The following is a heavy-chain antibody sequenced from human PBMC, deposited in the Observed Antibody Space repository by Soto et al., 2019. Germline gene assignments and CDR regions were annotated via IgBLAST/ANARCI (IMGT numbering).Heavy chain of an antibody. CDR1: GASISSSPFY. Sequence: SETLSLTCSVSGASISSSPFYWGWIRLPPGKGLEWMGSIHYTGSTFDNPSLKSRVTISVDRSKNQFSLKLSSVTAADTAVYYCARLEDDFWSGYYWVDVWGQGTTVTVSS. CDR3: ARLEDDFWSGYYWVDV. D-gene: IGHD3-3*01. J-gene: IGHJ6*02. CDR2: IHYTGST. V-gene: IGHV4-39*01.